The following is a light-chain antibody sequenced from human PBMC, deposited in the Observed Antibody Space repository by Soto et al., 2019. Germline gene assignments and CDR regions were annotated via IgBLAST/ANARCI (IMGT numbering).Light chain of an antibody. CDR3: MQALQTPT. Sequence: DIVMTQSPLSLPVTPGEPASISCRSSQSLLHGNGYTYLDWYLQKPVQSPQLLIYLTSHRAPGVPDMFSGSGSGTDFTLKISRVEDEDVGVYYCMQALQTPTFGHGTNVDIK. J-gene: IGKJ2*01. V-gene: IGKV2-28*01. CDR2: LTS. CDR1: QSLLHGNGYTY.